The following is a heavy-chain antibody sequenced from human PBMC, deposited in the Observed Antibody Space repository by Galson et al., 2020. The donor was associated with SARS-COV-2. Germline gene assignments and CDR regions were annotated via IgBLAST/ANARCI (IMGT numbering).Heavy chain of an antibody. CDR2: ISHSGAT. Sequence: SETLSLTCSVSGTSISSGSYSWNWIRHPPGKGLEWIGYISHSGATYYNPSLKSRVTISGDRSKNQFSLRLSSVAAADTAVHYCARLHYGEYAPEAFDIWGPGTRVTVAS. V-gene: IGHV4-30-2*01. CDR1: GTSISSGSYS. J-gene: IGHJ3*02. CDR3: ARLHYGEYAPEAFDI. D-gene: IGHD4-17*01.